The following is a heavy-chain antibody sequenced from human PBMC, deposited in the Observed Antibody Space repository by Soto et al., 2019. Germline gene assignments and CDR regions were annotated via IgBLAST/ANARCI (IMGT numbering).Heavy chain of an antibody. CDR3: ARDRRGSSHTNWFDP. CDR2: IYYTGIT. J-gene: IGHJ5*02. CDR1: RYPVNSAGYY. V-gene: IGHV4-31*01. Sequence: PSETLSLTCTFHRYPVNSAGYYWIWIPQHPGKGLERIGYIYYTGITDNKPSIKRQDNKSIDTTKNKKYLKQRSITDADTAVYYCARDRRGSSHTNWFDPWGQGTLVTVS. D-gene: IGHD2-2*01.